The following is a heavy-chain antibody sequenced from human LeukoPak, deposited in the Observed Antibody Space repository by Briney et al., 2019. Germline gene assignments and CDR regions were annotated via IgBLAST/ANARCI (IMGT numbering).Heavy chain of an antibody. V-gene: IGHV6-1*01. CDR3: ARRLTQYDCFDP. J-gene: IGHJ5*02. CDR1: GDSVSSNSVT. D-gene: IGHD2-2*01. CDR2: TYYRSTWYN. Sequence: SQTLSLTCAISGDSVSSNSVTWNWIRQSPSRGLEWPGRTYYRSTWYNDYAVSARGRITVNPDTSKNQFSLHLNSVTPEDTAVYYCARRLTQYDCFDPWGQGILVTASS.